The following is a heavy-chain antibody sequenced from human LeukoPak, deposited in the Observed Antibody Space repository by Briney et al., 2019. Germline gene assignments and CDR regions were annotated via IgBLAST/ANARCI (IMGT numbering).Heavy chain of an antibody. CDR1: GFTFGSYG. CDR2: IWYDGSNK. Sequence: PGGSLRLSCAASGFTFGSYGMHWVRQAPGEGLEWVAVIWYDGSNKNYADSVKGRFTISRDNSKNTLYLQMNSLRAEDTAVYYCARDRAAAMEYYYMDVWGKGTTVTVSS. CDR3: ARDRAAAMEYYYMDV. J-gene: IGHJ6*03. D-gene: IGHD2-2*01. V-gene: IGHV3-33*01.